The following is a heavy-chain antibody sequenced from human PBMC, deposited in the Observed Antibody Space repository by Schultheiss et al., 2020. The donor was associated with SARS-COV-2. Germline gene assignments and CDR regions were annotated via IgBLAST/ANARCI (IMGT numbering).Heavy chain of an antibody. V-gene: IGHV4-59*12. CDR1: GGSISSYY. J-gene: IGHJ6*02. Sequence: SETLSLTCTVSGGSISSYYWSWIRQPPGKGLEWIGYIYYSGSTNYNPSLKSRVTISVDKSKNQFSLKLSSVTAADTAMYYCARDSPFTYDFWTGYSGSFYYYGMDVWGQGTTVTVSS. D-gene: IGHD3-3*01. CDR2: IYYSGST. CDR3: ARDSPFTYDFWTGYSGSFYYYGMDV.